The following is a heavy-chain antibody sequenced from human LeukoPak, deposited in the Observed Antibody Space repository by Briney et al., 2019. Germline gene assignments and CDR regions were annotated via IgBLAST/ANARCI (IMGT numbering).Heavy chain of an antibody. Sequence: PGRSLRLSCAASGFTFSSYAMHWVRQASGKGLEWVAVISYDGSNKYYADSVKGRFTISRDNSKNTLYLQMNSLRAEDTAVYYCARGPPPYGSGRRPFDYWGQGTLVTVSS. D-gene: IGHD3-10*01. CDR1: GFTFSSYA. CDR3: ARGPPPYGSGRRPFDY. CDR2: ISYDGSNK. J-gene: IGHJ4*02. V-gene: IGHV3-30-3*01.